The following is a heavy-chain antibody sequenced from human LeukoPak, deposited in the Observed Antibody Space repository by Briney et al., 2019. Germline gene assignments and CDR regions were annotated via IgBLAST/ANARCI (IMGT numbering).Heavy chain of an antibody. Sequence: SETLSLACGVSGYSISSGYFWVWIRPPPGKGLEWIGSVYHTGATYYNPSLRSPVTISVDTSKNQFSLELNSVTAADTAVYYCARDLGLTISANWLDPWGQGTLVTVSS. CDR3: ARDLGLTISANWLDP. V-gene: IGHV4-38-2*02. CDR1: GYSISSGYF. D-gene: IGHD3-3*01. CDR2: VYHTGAT. J-gene: IGHJ5*02.